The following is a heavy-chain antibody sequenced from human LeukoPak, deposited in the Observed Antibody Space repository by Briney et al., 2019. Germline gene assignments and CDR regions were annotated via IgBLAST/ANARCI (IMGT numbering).Heavy chain of an antibody. J-gene: IGHJ4*02. CDR3: ATASLYFDN. Sequence: GGSLRLSCAASGLTFSDSYMSWTRQAPGEGLEWVTYISSGGNTIKYADSVKGRFTISRDNARNSLYLQINSLRAEDTAVYYCATASLYFDNWGQGTLVTVSS. V-gene: IGHV3-11*04. CDR1: GLTFSDSY. CDR2: ISSGGNTI.